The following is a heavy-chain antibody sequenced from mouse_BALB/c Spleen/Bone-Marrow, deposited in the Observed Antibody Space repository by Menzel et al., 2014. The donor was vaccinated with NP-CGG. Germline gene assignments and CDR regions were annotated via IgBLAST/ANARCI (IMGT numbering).Heavy chain of an antibody. CDR1: GFSLTSSG. J-gene: IGHJ3*01. Sequence: VKLVESGPGLVAPSQSLSITCTVSGFSLTSSGVHWVRQPPGKGLEWLGVIWAGGSTNYNSALMSRLSISKDNSKSQVFLKMNSLQTDDTAMYYCAREPSTMITTGFAYWGQGTLVTVSA. D-gene: IGHD2-4*01. CDR2: IWAGGST. V-gene: IGHV2-9*02. CDR3: AREPSTMITTGFAY.